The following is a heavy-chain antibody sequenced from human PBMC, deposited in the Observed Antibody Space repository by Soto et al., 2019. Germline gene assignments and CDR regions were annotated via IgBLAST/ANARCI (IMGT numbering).Heavy chain of an antibody. CDR3: AREGPISGTNPFDV. Sequence: QVQLVESGGGVVQPGRSLRLSCAASGFTFSNHGMHWVRQAPGKGLEWVAVLWSDGSNKDYADSVKGRFTITRDNSKNTLSLQMDSLRAEDTAVYYCAREGPISGTNPFDVWGQGTMVTISS. CDR1: GFTFSNHG. V-gene: IGHV3-33*01. J-gene: IGHJ3*01. D-gene: IGHD1-20*01. CDR2: LWSDGSNK.